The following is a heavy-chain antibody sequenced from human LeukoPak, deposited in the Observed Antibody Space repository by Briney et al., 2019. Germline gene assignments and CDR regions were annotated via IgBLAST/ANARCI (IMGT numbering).Heavy chain of an antibody. V-gene: IGHV1-69*01. CDR3: ARGANYYGSGNNWFDP. J-gene: IGHJ5*02. CDR1: GGTFSSYA. CDR2: IIPIFGTA. D-gene: IGHD3-10*01. Sequence: PVKVSCKASGGTFSSYAISWVRQAPGQGLEWMGGIIPIFGTANYAQKFQGRVTITADESTSTAYMELSSLRSEDTAVYYCARGANYYGSGNNWFDPWGQGTLVTVSS.